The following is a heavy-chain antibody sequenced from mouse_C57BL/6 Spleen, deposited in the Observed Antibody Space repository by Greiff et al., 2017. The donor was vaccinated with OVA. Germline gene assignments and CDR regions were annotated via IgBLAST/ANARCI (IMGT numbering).Heavy chain of an antibody. CDR1: GYTFTDYN. CDR3: ARMVSSYWYFDV. D-gene: IGHD2-2*01. Sequence: VQLQQSGPELVKPGASVKIPCKASGYTFTDYNMDWVKQSHGKSLEWIGDINPNNGGTIYNQKFKGKATLTVDKSSSTAYMELRSLTSEDTAVYYCARMVSSYWYFDVWGTGTTVTVSS. J-gene: IGHJ1*03. V-gene: IGHV1-18*01. CDR2: INPNNGGT.